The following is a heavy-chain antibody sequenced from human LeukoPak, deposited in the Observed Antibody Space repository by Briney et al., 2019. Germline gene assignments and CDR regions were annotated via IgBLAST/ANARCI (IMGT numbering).Heavy chain of an antibody. CDR1: GGSFSGYY. Sequence: SETLSLTCAVYGGSFSGYYWSWIRQPPGKGLEWIGEINHSGSTNYNPSLKSRVTISVDTSKNQFSLKLSSVTAADTAVYYCARNLKIVVVPAAIQRHYYYYGIDVWGQGTTVTVSS. J-gene: IGHJ6*02. CDR3: ARNLKIVVVPAAIQRHYYYYGIDV. V-gene: IGHV4-34*01. D-gene: IGHD2-2*02. CDR2: INHSGST.